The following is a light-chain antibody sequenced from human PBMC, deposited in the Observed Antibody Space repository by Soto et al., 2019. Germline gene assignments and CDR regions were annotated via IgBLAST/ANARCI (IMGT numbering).Light chain of an antibody. V-gene: IGLV2-14*01. CDR1: SSDVGAYNY. CDR2: DVS. Sequence: QSALTQPASVSGSPGQSITISCTGTSSDVGAYNYVSWYQQHPGKAPKLMIYDVSHRPSGVSNRFSGSKSGNTASLTISGLQAEDEADYYCSSYTRSSTLVFGGGIQLTVL. CDR3: SSYTRSSTLV. J-gene: IGLJ2*01.